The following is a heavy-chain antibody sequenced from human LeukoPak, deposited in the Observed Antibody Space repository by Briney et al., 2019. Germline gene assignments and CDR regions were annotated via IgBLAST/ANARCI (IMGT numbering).Heavy chain of an antibody. Sequence: SETLSLTCAVYGGPLSDYHWRWIRQPPGKGLEWIGEISHSGSTNYNPSLKSRVTISVDTSKNQFSLKLSSVTAADTAVYYCARVEIEASGYVVDYWGQGTLVTVSP. D-gene: IGHD6-25*01. J-gene: IGHJ4*02. CDR2: ISHSGST. CDR1: GGPLSDYH. V-gene: IGHV4-34*01. CDR3: ARVEIEASGYVVDY.